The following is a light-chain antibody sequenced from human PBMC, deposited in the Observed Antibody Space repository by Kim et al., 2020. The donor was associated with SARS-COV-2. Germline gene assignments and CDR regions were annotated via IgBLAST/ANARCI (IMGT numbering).Light chain of an antibody. CDR1: NY. CDR3: SSSTTTDTVA. J-gene: IGLJ2*01. CDR2: LAT. V-gene: IGLV2-14*03. Sequence: NYVSWYRQQPDKAPKLIIYLATKRPSGISNRFSASKSGNTASLTISGLQADDEAHYFCSSSTTTDTVAFGGGTKLTVL.